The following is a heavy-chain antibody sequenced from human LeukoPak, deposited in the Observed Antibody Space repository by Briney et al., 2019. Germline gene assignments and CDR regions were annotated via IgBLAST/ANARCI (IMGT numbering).Heavy chain of an antibody. CDR2: IYYNGST. V-gene: IGHV4-59*01. CDR1: GGSISSYY. D-gene: IGHD2-2*01. CDR3: ARSGRGPADY. J-gene: IGHJ4*02. Sequence: SETLPLTCTVSGGSISSYYWSWIRQPPGKGLEWIGYIYYNGSTNYNPSLKSRVTISVDTSKNQFSLKLSSVTAADTAVYYCARSGRGPADYRGQGTLVTVSS.